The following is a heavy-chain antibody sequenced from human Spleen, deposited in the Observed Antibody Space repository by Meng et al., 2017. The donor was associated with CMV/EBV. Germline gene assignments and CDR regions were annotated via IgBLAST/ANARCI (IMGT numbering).Heavy chain of an antibody. CDR2: INPSGGST. V-gene: IGHV1-46*01. Sequence: ASVKVSCKASGYTFTSYYMHWVRQAPGQGLEWMGIINPSGGSTSYAQKFQGRVTMTRDTSTSTVYMELRGLRSADTAVYYCARPGDYFDTSCSLDYWGQGTLVTVSS. CDR1: GYTFTSYY. CDR3: ARPGDYFDTSCSLDY. D-gene: IGHD3-22*01. J-gene: IGHJ4*02.